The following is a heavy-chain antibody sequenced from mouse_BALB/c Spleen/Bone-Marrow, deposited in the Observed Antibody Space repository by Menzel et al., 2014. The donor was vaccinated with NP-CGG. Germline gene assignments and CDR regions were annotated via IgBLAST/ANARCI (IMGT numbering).Heavy chain of an antibody. V-gene: IGHV4-1*02. D-gene: IGHD1-2*01. CDR2: INPDSSTI. J-gene: IGHJ3*01. CDR3: ASLHYYGFFAY. Sequence: LQQSGGGLVQPGGSLKLSCAASGFDFSRHWMSWVRQAPGKGLEWIGEINPDSSTINYTPSLKDKFIISRDIAKNTLYLQMSKGRSEDTALYYCASLHYYGFFAYWGQGTLVTVSA. CDR1: GFDFSRHW.